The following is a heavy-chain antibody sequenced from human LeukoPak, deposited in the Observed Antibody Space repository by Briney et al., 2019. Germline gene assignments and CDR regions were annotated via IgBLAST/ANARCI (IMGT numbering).Heavy chain of an antibody. CDR1: GFTFSSYG. CDR2: IRYDGSNK. D-gene: IGHD3-10*01. CDR3: ARDVLLWFGEGAPYYYYGMDV. V-gene: IGHV3-30*02. J-gene: IGHJ6*02. Sequence: GGSLRLSCAASGFTFSSYGMHWVRQAPGKGLVWVAFIRYDGSNKYYADSVKGRFTISRDNSKNTLYLQMNSLRAEDTAVYYCARDVLLWFGEGAPYYYYGMDVWGQGTTVTVSS.